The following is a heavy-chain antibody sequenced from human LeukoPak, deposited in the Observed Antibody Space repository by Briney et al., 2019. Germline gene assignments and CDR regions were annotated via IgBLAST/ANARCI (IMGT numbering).Heavy chain of an antibody. D-gene: IGHD3-10*01. Sequence: SETLSLTCTVSGGSISSYYWSWIRQPPGKGLEWIGYIYYSGSTNYNPSLKSRVTISVDTSKNQFSLKLSSVTAADTAVYYCASQSITMVRGESAFDIWGQGTMVTVSS. V-gene: IGHV4-59*01. CDR1: GGSISSYY. CDR3: ASQSITMVRGESAFDI. J-gene: IGHJ3*02. CDR2: IYYSGST.